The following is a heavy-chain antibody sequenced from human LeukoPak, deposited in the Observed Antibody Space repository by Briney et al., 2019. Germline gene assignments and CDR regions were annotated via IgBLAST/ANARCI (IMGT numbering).Heavy chain of an antibody. V-gene: IGHV4-59*13. D-gene: IGHD4/OR15-4a*01. CDR1: GVSISTDY. J-gene: IGHJ4*02. Sequence: SETLSFTCTVSGVSISTDYWTWVRQSPGQGLEWIGYIHYSGSTSYNPSLKSRVTISVDTSKNQFSLKLTSVTSADTAVYYCARDAGATAYWGQGALVTVSS. CDR2: IHYSGST. CDR3: ARDAGATAY.